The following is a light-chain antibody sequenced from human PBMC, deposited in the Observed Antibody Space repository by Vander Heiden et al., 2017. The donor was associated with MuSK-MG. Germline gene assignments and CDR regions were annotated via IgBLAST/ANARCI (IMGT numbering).Light chain of an antibody. V-gene: IGKV1-39*01. CDR1: QSISSY. CDR2: AAS. CDR3: QQSYSTRWT. J-gene: IGKJ1*01. Sequence: PSSLSAAVGDRVTITCRASQSISSYLNWYQQKPGKAPKLLIYAASSLQSGVPSRFSGSGSGTDFTLTISSLQPEDFATYYGQQSYSTRWTFGQGTKVEIK.